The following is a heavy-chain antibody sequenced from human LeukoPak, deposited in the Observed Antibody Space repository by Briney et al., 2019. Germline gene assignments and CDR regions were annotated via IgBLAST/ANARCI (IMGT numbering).Heavy chain of an antibody. CDR2: IIPILGVA. CDR1: GGTFSSYA. J-gene: IGHJ4*02. CDR3: ARVTAGDTTAPGYCSGGSCSQLYYFDY. Sequence: ASVKVSCKASGGTFSSYAINWVRQAPGQGLEWMGRIIPILGVANYAQKFQGRVTITADNSTSTAYMELSSLRSEDTAVYYCARVTAGDTTAPGYCSGGSCSQLYYFDYWGQGTLVTVSS. D-gene: IGHD2-15*01. V-gene: IGHV1-69*04.